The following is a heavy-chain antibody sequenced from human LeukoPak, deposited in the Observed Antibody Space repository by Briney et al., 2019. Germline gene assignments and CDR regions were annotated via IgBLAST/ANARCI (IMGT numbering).Heavy chain of an antibody. CDR3: ARVSRFGVVERDAFDI. J-gene: IGHJ3*02. CDR2: ISSSSSYI. Sequence: PGGSLRLSCAASGFTFSSYSMNWVRQAPGKGLEWVSSISSSSSYIYYADSVKGRFTISRDNSKNTLYLQMNSLRAEDTAVYYCARVSRFGVVERDAFDIWGQGTMVTVSS. V-gene: IGHV3-21*01. D-gene: IGHD3-3*01. CDR1: GFTFSSYS.